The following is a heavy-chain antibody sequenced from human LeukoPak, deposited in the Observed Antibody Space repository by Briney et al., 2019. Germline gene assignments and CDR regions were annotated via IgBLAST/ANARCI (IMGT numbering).Heavy chain of an antibody. D-gene: IGHD6-19*01. V-gene: IGHV1-2*06. J-gene: IGHJ4*02. CDR1: GYTFIDYH. CDR3: ARGGSGWYQFDY. CDR2: INPRSGGT. Sequence: GASVKVSCKTSGYTFIDYHIHWVRQAPGQGLEWMGRINPRSGGTNYAQNFQGRVTMTRDTSISTVYMEPSRLTSDDTAVYYCARGGSGWYQFDYWGQRTLVAVSS.